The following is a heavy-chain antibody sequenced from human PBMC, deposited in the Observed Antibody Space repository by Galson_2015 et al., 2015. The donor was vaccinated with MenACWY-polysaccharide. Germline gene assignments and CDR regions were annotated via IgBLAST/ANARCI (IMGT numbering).Heavy chain of an antibody. Sequence: SVKVSCKASGYTFTSYDINWVRQTTGHGLEWMGWMNPNSGNTGYAQKLQGRVTMTRNTSISIAYMDLSSLRSEDTAVYYCARGGKYYYDSSGYLNWFDPWGQGTLVTVSS. CDR1: GYTFTSYD. V-gene: IGHV1-8*01. J-gene: IGHJ5*02. CDR2: MNPNSGNT. CDR3: ARGGKYYYDSSGYLNWFDP. D-gene: IGHD3-22*01.